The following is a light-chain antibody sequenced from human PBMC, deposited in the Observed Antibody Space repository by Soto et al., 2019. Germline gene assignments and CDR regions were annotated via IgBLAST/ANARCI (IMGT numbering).Light chain of an antibody. Sequence: EKVRTQSPATLSVSPGERATLSCRANQSFISNLPWYQQKPGLAPRLLIYGASSRSLGIPARFSGSGSGPELTLTISSLRSEDCAVYYCPQYNNWPIIFTFGPGPKVHIK. CDR2: GAS. J-gene: IGKJ3*01. CDR3: PQYNNWPIIFT. V-gene: IGKV3-15*01. CDR1: QSFISN.